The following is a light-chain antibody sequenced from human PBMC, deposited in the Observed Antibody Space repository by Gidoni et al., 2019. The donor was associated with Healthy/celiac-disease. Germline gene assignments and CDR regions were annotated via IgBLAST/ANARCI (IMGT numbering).Light chain of an antibody. CDR3: QQRSNWPLT. CDR1: QSVSSY. V-gene: IGKV3-11*01. J-gene: IGKJ4*01. CDR2: SAS. Sequence: ELVFTQSPATLSLSPGERATLSFRASQSVSSYLAWYQQKPGQAPRLLIYSASNRATGIPSRFSGSGSGTDFTLTISSLEPEDFAVYYCQQRSNWPLTFGGGTKVEIK.